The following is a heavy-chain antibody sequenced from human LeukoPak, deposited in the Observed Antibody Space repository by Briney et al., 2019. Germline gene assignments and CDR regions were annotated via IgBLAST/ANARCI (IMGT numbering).Heavy chain of an antibody. CDR2: IYPGDSDT. J-gene: IGHJ3*02. CDR3: ARHRELDAFDI. Sequence: GESLKISCKASGYGFTSYWIGWVRQMSGKGLEWMGIIYPGDSDTRYSPSFQGQVTISADKSISTAYLQWSSLKASDTAMYYCARHRELDAFDIWGQGTMVTVSS. D-gene: IGHD1-7*01. CDR1: GYGFTSYW. V-gene: IGHV5-51*01.